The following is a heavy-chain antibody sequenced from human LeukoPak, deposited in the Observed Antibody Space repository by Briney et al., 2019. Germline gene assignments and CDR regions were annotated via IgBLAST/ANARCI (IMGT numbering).Heavy chain of an antibody. CDR3: ARAGYYDSSGYYYGWYFDL. D-gene: IGHD3-22*01. CDR2: IVHSGNT. Sequence: PSETLSLTCAVYGGSFSGYYWSWIRQPPGKGLEWIGEIVHSGNTKYNPSLKSRVTISVDTSKNQFSLKLSSVTAADTAVYYCARAGYYDSSGYYYGWYFDLWGRGTLVTVSS. V-gene: IGHV4-34*12. J-gene: IGHJ2*01. CDR1: GGSFSGYY.